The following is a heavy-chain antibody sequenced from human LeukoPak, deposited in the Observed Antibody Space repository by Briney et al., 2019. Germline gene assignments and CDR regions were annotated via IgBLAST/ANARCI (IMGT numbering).Heavy chain of an antibody. CDR2: IYHSGTT. CDR3: ARRSSGSYLDP. D-gene: IGHD1-26*01. J-gene: IGHJ5*02. CDR1: GYSISSIYY. V-gene: IGHV4-38-2*02. Sequence: PSETLSLTCTVSGYSISSIYYWGWIRQPPGKGLEWIGNIYHSGTTYYNPSLKSRVTISVDTSKNQFSLKLSSVTAADTAVYFCARRSSGSYLDPWGQGTLVTVSS.